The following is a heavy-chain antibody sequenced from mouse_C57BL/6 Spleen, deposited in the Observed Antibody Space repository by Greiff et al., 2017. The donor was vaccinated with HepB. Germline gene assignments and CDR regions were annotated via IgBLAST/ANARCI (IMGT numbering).Heavy chain of an antibody. CDR1: GFTFSDYY. CDR2: INYDGSST. V-gene: IGHV5-16*01. J-gene: IGHJ4*01. Sequence: EVQLVESEGGLVQPGSSMKLSCTASGFTFSDYYMAWVRQVPEKGLEWVANINYDGSSTYYLDSLKSRFIISRDNAKNILYLQMSSLKSEDTATYYCARVEGDAMDYWGQGTSVTVSS. CDR3: ARVEGDAMDY.